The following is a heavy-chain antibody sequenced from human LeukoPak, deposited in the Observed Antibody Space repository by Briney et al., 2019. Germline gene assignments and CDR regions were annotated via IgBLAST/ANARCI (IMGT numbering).Heavy chain of an antibody. CDR3: ARSHDY. CDR1: GDSISSISYY. CDR2: IYYSGST. J-gene: IGHJ4*02. V-gene: IGHV4-39*07. Sequence: PSETLSVTCTGSGDSISSISYYWGWIRQPPGKGLEWIGTIYYSGSTFYNPSLESRLTISVDTSKNQFSLKLKSVTAADTAVYYCARSHDYWGPGTLVTVSS.